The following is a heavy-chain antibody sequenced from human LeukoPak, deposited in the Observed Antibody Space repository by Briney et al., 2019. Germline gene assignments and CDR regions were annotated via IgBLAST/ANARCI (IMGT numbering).Heavy chain of an antibody. CDR2: INTNSGGT. J-gene: IGHJ4*02. Sequence: ASVKVSCNAAGCTFTVNYMHWVRQAPGQGLEWIGWINTNSGGTNYAQKLQGRVTMTRDTSISTAYMELSRLTSDDTAVYYCARDFYYSGSGAFDLWGQGALVTVSS. CDR3: ARDFYYSGSGAFDL. V-gene: IGHV1-2*02. CDR1: GCTFTVNY. D-gene: IGHD3-10*01.